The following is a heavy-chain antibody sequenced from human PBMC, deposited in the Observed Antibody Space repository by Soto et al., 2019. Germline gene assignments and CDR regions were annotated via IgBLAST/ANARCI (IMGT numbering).Heavy chain of an antibody. J-gene: IGHJ4*02. V-gene: IGHV1-18*01. CDR2: ISAYNGNR. CDR3: ARDLGGFPDY. Sequence: QVQLVQSGAEVKKPGASVKVSCKASGSSFTSYGISWVRQAPGKGLKWMGWISAYNGNRKYAQKFQGRVTMTTDTSTSTAYMELRSLRSDDTAVYYCARDLGGFPDYWGQGTLVTVSS. D-gene: IGHD5-12*01. CDR1: GSSFTSYG.